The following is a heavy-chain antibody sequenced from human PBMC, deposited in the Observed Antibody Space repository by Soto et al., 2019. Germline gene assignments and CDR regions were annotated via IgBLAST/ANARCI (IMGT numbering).Heavy chain of an antibody. V-gene: IGHV4-4*07. CDR1: GGSISSYY. J-gene: IGHJ5*02. D-gene: IGHD2-2*02. CDR3: ARDVYCRSTRCYTGYWFDP. Sequence: SETLSLTCTVSGGSISSYYWSWIRQPAGKGLEWIGRIYTSGSTNYNPSLKSRVTMSVDTSKNQFSLKLSSVTAADTAVYYCARDVYCRSTRCYTGYWFDPWGQGTLVTVSS. CDR2: IYTSGST.